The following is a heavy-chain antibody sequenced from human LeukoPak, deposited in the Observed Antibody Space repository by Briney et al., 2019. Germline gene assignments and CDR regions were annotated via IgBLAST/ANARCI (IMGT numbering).Heavy chain of an antibody. CDR1: GFTFSSYW. CDR2: IKQDGSEK. CDR3: ARGLDDIDSSGYGH. J-gene: IGHJ4*02. Sequence: GGSLRLSCAASGFTFSSYWMSWVRQAPGKGLEWVANIKQDGSEKYYVDSVKGRFTISRDNAKNSLYLQMNSLRAEDTAVYYCARGLDDIDSSGYGHWGQGTLVTVSS. D-gene: IGHD3-22*01. V-gene: IGHV3-7*01.